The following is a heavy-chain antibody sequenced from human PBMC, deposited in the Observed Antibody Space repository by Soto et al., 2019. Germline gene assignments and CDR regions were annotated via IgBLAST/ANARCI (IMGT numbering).Heavy chain of an antibody. J-gene: IGHJ4*02. CDR3: ASRYCSSSSCGPGLFDS. D-gene: IGHD2-2*01. Sequence: EVQLLESGGGLVQPGGSLRLSCAASGFTFSSYVMSWVRQAPGKGLEWVSAISNSVSNTYYADSVNGRFTISRDTSKNTLYLKINSLRGEDTAVYYCASRYCSSSSCGPGLFDSWGQGTLVTFSS. V-gene: IGHV3-23*01. CDR2: ISNSVSNT. CDR1: GFTFSSYV.